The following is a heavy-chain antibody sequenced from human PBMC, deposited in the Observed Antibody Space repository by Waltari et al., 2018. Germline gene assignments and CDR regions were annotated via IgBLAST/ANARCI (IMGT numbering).Heavy chain of an antibody. D-gene: IGHD1-26*01. CDR3: ARLAVWVAQEDF. Sequence: EVQLVESGGGLVQRGGSLGLPCAASGLNFSYYWMTWVRQAPGKVLEWVANIKQDGSAKYYVDSVKGRFTISRDNARNSLFLQMDSLRAEDTAVYYCARLAVWVAQEDFWGQGTLVTVSS. CDR2: IKQDGSAK. J-gene: IGHJ4*02. CDR1: GLNFSYYW. V-gene: IGHV3-7*01.